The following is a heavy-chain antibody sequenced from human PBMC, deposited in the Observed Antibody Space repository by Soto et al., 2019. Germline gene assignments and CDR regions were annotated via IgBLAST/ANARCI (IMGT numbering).Heavy chain of an antibody. V-gene: IGHV4-30-2*01. CDR3: ARVPGP. CDR2: IYHSGST. D-gene: IGHD3-10*01. Sequence: QLQLQESGSGLVKPSQTLSLTCAVSGGSISSGGYSLSWIRQPPGKGLEWIGYIYHSGSTYYTPSLQSRVTISVDRSKNPFSLKLSSVPAADPAVYYCARVPGPWCQGTLVTVSS. CDR1: GGSISSGGYS. J-gene: IGHJ5*02.